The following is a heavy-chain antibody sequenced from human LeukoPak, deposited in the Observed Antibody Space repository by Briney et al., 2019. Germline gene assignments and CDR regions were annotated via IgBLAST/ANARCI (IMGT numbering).Heavy chain of an antibody. D-gene: IGHD6-13*01. CDR3: AGVTEAYKQQHYDY. CDR2: IYFSVST. V-gene: IGHV4-59*01. Sequence: SETLSLTSTVSGGSISSYYWSWIRQPPGQGLEWIGYIYFSVSTNYNPSLKSRVTVSVDTSKTQFSLKLSSVTAADMAVYYCAGVTEAYKQQHYDYWGQGTLVTVSS. CDR1: GGSISSYY. J-gene: IGHJ4*02.